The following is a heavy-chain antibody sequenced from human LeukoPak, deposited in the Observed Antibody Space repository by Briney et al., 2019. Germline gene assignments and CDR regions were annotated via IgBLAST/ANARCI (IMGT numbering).Heavy chain of an antibody. V-gene: IGHV4-38-2*02. CDR2: IYHSGST. CDR3: ARENRIVEKFRYYYYMDV. D-gene: IGHD2-21*01. Sequence: ASETLSLXCTVSGYSISSGYYWGWILQPPGKGLEWIGSIYHSGSTYYNPSLKSRVTISVDTSKNQFSLKLGSVTAADTAVYYCARENRIVEKFRYYYYMDVWGKGTTVTVSS. J-gene: IGHJ6*03. CDR1: GYSISSGYY.